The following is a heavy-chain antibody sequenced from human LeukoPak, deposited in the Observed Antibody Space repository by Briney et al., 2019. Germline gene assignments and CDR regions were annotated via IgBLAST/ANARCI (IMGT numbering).Heavy chain of an antibody. Sequence: SETLSLTCTVSGGSISSYYWSWIRQPPGKGLEWIGYIYYSGSTNYNPSLKSRVTISVDTSKNQFSLKLSSVTAADTAVYYCARVRCDILTGYDYYYYYGMDVWGKGTTVTVSS. CDR2: IYYSGST. D-gene: IGHD3-9*01. V-gene: IGHV4-59*01. CDR3: ARVRCDILTGYDYYYYYGMDV. CDR1: GGSISSYY. J-gene: IGHJ6*04.